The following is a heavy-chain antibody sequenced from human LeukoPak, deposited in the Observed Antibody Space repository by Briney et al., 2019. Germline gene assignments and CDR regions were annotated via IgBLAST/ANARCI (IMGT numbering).Heavy chain of an antibody. D-gene: IGHD6-19*01. CDR1: GFTVSSNY. V-gene: IGHV3-66*02. Sequence: GGSLRLSCAASGFTVSSNYMSWVRQAPGKGLEWVSVIYSGGNTYCADSVKGRFTISRDNSKNTLYLQMNSLRAEDTAVYYCARILAVAARMGAFDIWGQGTMVTVSS. J-gene: IGHJ3*02. CDR2: IYSGGNT. CDR3: ARILAVAARMGAFDI.